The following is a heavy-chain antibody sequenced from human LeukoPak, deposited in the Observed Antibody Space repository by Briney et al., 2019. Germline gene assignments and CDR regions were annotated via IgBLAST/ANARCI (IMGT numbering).Heavy chain of an antibody. CDR1: GSTFSSYG. V-gene: IGHV3-21*01. CDR2: ISSSSSYI. J-gene: IGHJ4*02. D-gene: IGHD6-19*01. CDR3: ARGGEGGSSGWYVDY. Sequence: GGSLRLSCAASGSTFSSYGMHWVRQAPGKGLEWVSSISSSSSYIYYADSVKGRFTISRDNAKNSLYLQMNSLRAEDTAVYYCARGGEGGSSGWYVDYWGQGTLVTVSS.